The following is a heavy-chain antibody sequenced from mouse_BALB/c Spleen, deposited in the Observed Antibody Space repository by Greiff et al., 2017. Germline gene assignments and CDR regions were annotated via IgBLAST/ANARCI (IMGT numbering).Heavy chain of an antibody. CDR2: ISNGGGST. Sequence: EVNVVESGGGLVQPGGSLKLSCAASGFTFSSYTMSWVRQTPEKRLEWVAYISNGGGSTYYPDTVKGRFTISRDNAKNTLYLQMSSLKSEDTAMYYCARHGGYDYAMDYWGQGTSVTVSS. CDR1: GFTFSSYT. J-gene: IGHJ4*01. V-gene: IGHV5-12-2*01. CDR3: ARHGGYDYAMDY. D-gene: IGHD2-2*01.